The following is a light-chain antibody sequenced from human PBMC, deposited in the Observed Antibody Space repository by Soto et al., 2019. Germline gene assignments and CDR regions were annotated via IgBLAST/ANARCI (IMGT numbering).Light chain of an antibody. CDR2: SNN. CDR1: SSNIGSNT. V-gene: IGLV1-44*01. CDR3: ATWDDRLSGWV. J-gene: IGLJ3*02. Sequence: QSVLTQPPSASGTPGQRVTISCSGSSSNIGSNTVNWYQQLPGTAPKLLIYSNNQRPSRVPDRFSGSKSGTSASLAISGLRSEDEADYYCATWDDRLSGWVFGGGTKLTVL.